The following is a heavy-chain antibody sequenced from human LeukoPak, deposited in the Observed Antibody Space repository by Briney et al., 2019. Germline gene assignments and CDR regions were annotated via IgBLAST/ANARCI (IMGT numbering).Heavy chain of an antibody. J-gene: IGHJ4*02. CDR2: INPNTGGT. D-gene: IGHD5-12*01. Sequence: ASVKVSCKASGYTFTDHYIHWVRQAPGQGFEWMGWINPNTGGTDYAQRFQDRIAISTYTSISTVYMELSRLRSDDTALYYCARDLATIDGIAWYYFENWGQGTLLTVSS. CDR1: GYTFTDHY. CDR3: ARDLATIDGIAWYYFEN. V-gene: IGHV1-2*02.